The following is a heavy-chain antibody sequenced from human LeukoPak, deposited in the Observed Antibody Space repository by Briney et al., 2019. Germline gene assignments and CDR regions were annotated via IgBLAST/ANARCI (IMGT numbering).Heavy chain of an antibody. V-gene: IGHV3-15*01. J-gene: IGHJ6*02. CDR3: TTSAPYCSSTSCYKGKPYGMDV. Sequence: GGSLRLSCAASGFTFSNAWMSWVRQAPGKGLEWVGRIKTKTDGGTTDYAAPVKGRFTISRDDSKNTLYLQMNSLKTEDTAMYYCTTSAPYCSSTSCYKGKPYGMDVWGQGTTVTVSS. D-gene: IGHD2-2*02. CDR1: GFTFSNAW. CDR2: IKTKTDGGTT.